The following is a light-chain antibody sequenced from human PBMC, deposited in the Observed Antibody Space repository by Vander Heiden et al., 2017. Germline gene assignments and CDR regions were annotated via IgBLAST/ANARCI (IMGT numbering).Light chain of an antibody. CDR3: QQDDNLPPWV. CDR2: DAS. CDR1: QDISNY. V-gene: IGKV1-33*01. J-gene: IGKJ3*01. Sequence: DIQMTQSPSSLSASVGDRVTITCQASQDISNYLNWYQQKPGKAPKLLIYDASNLETGVPSRFSGSGYGTDFTFTISSLQPEDIATYYCQQDDNLPPWVFGHGTKVDIK.